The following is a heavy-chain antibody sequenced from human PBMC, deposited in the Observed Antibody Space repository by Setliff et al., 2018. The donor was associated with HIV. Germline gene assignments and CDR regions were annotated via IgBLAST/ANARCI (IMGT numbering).Heavy chain of an antibody. CDR1: GGSFSTYY. V-gene: IGHV4-4*07. CDR3: ARARITMIGGRLEPYAFDR. D-gene: IGHD3-10*01. Sequence: SETLSLTCTVSGGSFSTYYWSWIRQPAGEGPEYIGRVHSTGTTIYNPSLKSRVTMSVDASKNQLSLKLRSVTAADTAVYYCARARITMIGGRLEPYAFDRGGQGTKVTVSS. J-gene: IGHJ3*01. CDR2: VHSTGTT.